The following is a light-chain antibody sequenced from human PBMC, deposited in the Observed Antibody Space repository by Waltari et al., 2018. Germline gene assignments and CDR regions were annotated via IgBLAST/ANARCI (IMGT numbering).Light chain of an antibody. CDR2: DAS. CDR3: QQRSNWPYT. CDR1: QSVSSY. J-gene: IGKJ2*01. V-gene: IGKV3-11*01. Sequence: EIVLIQSPATLSLSPGERATLSCRASQSVSSYLAWYQQKPGQAPRLLIYDASNRATGIPARFSGSGSGTDFTLTISSLEPEDFAVYYCQQRSNWPYTFGQGTKLEIK.